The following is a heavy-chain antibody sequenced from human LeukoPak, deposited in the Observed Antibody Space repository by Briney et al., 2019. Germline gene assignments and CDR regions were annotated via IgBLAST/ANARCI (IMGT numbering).Heavy chain of an antibody. CDR1: GFTFSSYG. CDR3: ARDRPFDI. CDR2: IYSGGST. Sequence: GKSLRLSCAAPGFTFSSYGMHWVRQAPGKGLEWVSVIYSGGSTYYADSVKGRFTISRDNSKNTLYLQMNSLRAEDTAVYYCARDRPFDIWGQGTMVTVSS. V-gene: IGHV3-53*01. J-gene: IGHJ3*02.